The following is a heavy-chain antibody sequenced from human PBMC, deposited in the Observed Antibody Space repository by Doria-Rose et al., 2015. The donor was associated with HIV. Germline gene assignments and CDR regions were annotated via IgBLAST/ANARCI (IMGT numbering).Heavy chain of an antibody. CDR3: VRIKSSRWYHKYYFDF. J-gene: IGHJ4*02. V-gene: IGHV2-26*01. CDR2: IFSDDDR. D-gene: IGHD6-13*01. CDR1: GVSLSSPGMG. Sequence: QITLKESGPVLVKPTETLTLTCTVSGVSLSSPGMGVSWIRQPPGKALEWLANIFSDDDRSYNTSLKSRLTISRGTSKSQVVVTMTDLDPVDAATYYCVRIKSSRWYHKYYFDFWGQGTLVIGSA.